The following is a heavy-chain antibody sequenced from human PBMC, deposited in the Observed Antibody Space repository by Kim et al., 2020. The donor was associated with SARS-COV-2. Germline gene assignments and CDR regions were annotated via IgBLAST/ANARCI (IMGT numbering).Heavy chain of an antibody. CDR2: INHSGST. V-gene: IGHV4-34*01. D-gene: IGHD6-13*01. CDR3: ARDAGSSSSLEYFQH. CDR1: GGPFSGYY. J-gene: IGHJ1*01. Sequence: SETLSLTCTVYGGPFSGYYWSWIRQPPGKGLEWIGEINHSGSTNYNPSLKSRVTISVDTSKNQFSLKVSSVTAADTAVYYCARDAGSSSSLEYFQHWGQGTPVAVSS.